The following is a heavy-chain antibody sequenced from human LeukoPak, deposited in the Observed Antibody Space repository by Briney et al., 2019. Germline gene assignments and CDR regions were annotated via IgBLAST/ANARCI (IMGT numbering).Heavy chain of an antibody. Sequence: ASGKVSCKASGYTFTSYDINWVRQATGQGLEWMGWMNPNSGNTGYAQKFQGRVTITRNTSISTAYMELSSLRSEDTAVYYCARGDYDFWSGYSPSDYWGQGTLVTVSS. J-gene: IGHJ4*02. V-gene: IGHV1-8*03. CDR1: GYTFTSYD. CDR3: ARGDYDFWSGYSPSDY. D-gene: IGHD3-3*01. CDR2: MNPNSGNT.